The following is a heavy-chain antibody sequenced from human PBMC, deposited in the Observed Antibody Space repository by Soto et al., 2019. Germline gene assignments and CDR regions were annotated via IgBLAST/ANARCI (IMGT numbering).Heavy chain of an antibody. CDR2: IKDDGGDE. CDR3: AGGSGWISDT. V-gene: IGHV3-7*05. Sequence: VQLVESGGGLVQPGGSLRLSCAASGFTFSPYWMSWVGQAPGKGLEWVAIIKDDGGDEHYLEAVRGRFTISRDNAKKSLYLAMDSLRVEDTAVYYCAGGSGWISDTWGQGTLVTVSS. J-gene: IGHJ5*02. D-gene: IGHD6-19*01. CDR1: GFTFSPYW.